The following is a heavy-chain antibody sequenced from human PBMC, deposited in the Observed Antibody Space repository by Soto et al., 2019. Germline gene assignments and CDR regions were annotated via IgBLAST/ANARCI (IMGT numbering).Heavy chain of an antibody. CDR3: ARSSFSSMGNPYYFDY. CDR1: GGTFSSYA. J-gene: IGHJ4*02. V-gene: IGHV1-69*06. D-gene: IGHD6-6*01. Sequence: GASVKVSCKASGGTFSSYAISWVRQAPGQGLEWMGGIIPIFGTANYAQKFQGRVTITADKSTSTAYMELSSLRSEDTAVYYWARSSFSSMGNPYYFDYWGQGTLVTVSS. CDR2: IIPIFGTA.